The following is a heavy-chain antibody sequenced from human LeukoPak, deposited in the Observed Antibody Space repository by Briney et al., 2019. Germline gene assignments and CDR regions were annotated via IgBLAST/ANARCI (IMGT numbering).Heavy chain of an antibody. CDR2: ISYDGSNK. CDR3: ARERLGYCSGGSCVKDGY. J-gene: IGHJ4*02. V-gene: IGHV3-30-3*01. Sequence: GGSLRLSCAASGFTFSSYAMHWVRQAPGKGLEWVAVISYDGSNKYYADSVKGRFTISRDNSKNTLYLQMNSLRAEDTAVYYCARERLGYCSGGSCVKDGYWGQGTLVTVSS. CDR1: GFTFSSYA. D-gene: IGHD2-15*01.